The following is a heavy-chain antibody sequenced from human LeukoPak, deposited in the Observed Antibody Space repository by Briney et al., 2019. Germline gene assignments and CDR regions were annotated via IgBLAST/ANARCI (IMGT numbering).Heavy chain of an antibody. CDR3: ARGRQDVNMILVVMAGVSYYLDV. Sequence: SETLSLTCAVYGGSFSDYYWTWIRQTPGKGLEWIGEMSPSGSSNYNPSLKSRVTISVDTSKNQFSLKLRSVTAADTAVYYCARGRQDVNMILVVMAGVSYYLDVWSKGTTDTVS. CDR1: GGSFSDYY. D-gene: IGHD3-22*01. V-gene: IGHV4-34*01. CDR2: MSPSGSS. J-gene: IGHJ6*03.